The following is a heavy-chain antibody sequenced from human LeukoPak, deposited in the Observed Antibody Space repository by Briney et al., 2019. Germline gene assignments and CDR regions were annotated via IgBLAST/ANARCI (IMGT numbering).Heavy chain of an antibody. Sequence: PSETLSLTCTVSGGSFSSGGYYWSWIRQHPGKGLEWIGYIYYSGRTYYNPSLKSRVTISVDTSKNQFSLKLSSVTAADTAVYYCARVYCGGDCYAYSFDIWGQGTMVTVSS. CDR1: GGSFSSGGYY. V-gene: IGHV4-31*03. D-gene: IGHD2-21*02. CDR3: ARVYCGGDCYAYSFDI. J-gene: IGHJ3*02. CDR2: IYYSGRT.